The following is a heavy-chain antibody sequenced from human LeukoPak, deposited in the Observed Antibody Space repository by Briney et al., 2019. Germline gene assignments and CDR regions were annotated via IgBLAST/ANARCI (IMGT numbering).Heavy chain of an antibody. Sequence: ASVKVSCKASGYTFTIYGISWVRQAPGQGLEWMGWISDYNGNTNYAQKLQGRVTITTDTSTSTAYMELRSLRSDDTAVYYCARDRRTVFDYWGQGTLVTVSS. CDR3: ARDRRTVFDY. CDR1: GYTFTIYG. J-gene: IGHJ4*01. D-gene: IGHD2-2*01. CDR2: ISDYNGNT. V-gene: IGHV1-18*01.